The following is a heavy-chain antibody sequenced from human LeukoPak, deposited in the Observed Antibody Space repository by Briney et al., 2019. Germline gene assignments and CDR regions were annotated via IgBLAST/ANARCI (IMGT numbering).Heavy chain of an antibody. D-gene: IGHD5-18*01. J-gene: IGHJ4*02. CDR1: GFTFSDYY. CDR3: ARVKAMVISFDY. V-gene: IGHV3-11*01. Sequence: GGPLRLSCAASGFTFSDYYMSWIRQATGKGLEWVSYISSSGSTIYYADSVKGRFTISRDNAKNSLYLQMNSLRAEDTAVYYCARVKAMVISFDYWGQGTLVTVSS. CDR2: ISSSGSTI.